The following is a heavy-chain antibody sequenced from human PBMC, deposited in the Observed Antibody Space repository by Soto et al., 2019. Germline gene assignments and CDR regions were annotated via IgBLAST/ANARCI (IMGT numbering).Heavy chain of an antibody. CDR3: ANIHYGSLDY. CDR2: ISGSGDYT. J-gene: IGHJ4*02. D-gene: IGHD4-17*01. V-gene: IGHV3-11*06. Sequence: QVHLVESGGGLVKPGGSLRLSCAASGFSFSYSYMIWMRQAPGKGLEWVSFISGSGDYTNYADSVKGRFTISRDNAESSLHLHMNSLRAEDTAVYYCANIHYGSLDYWGQGTLVTVSS. CDR1: GFSFSYSY.